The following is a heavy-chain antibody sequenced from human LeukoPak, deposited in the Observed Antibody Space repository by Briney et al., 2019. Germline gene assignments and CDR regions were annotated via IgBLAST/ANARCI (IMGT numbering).Heavy chain of an antibody. Sequence: GGSLRLSCAASKFTFSNYVMSWVRQAPGKGLEWVSAISGSGGSTYYADSVKGRFTISRDNSKNTLYLQMTSLRAEDTAVYYCAKGDYGGNSAGYGFDVWGQGTMVTVSS. V-gene: IGHV3-23*01. D-gene: IGHD4-23*01. CDR3: AKGDYGGNSAGYGFDV. CDR1: KFTFSNYV. CDR2: ISGSGGST. J-gene: IGHJ3*01.